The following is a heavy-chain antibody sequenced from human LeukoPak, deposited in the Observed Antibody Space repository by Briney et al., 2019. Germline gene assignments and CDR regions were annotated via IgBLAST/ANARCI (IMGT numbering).Heavy chain of an antibody. J-gene: IGHJ6*02. CDR1: GFTFSDYY. Sequence: GGSLRLSCAASGFTFSDYYMSWIRQAPGKGLEWVSYISSSGSTIYYADSVKGRFTISRDNAKNSLYLQMDSLRAEDTAVYYCARGIVVVPGLYYYSYYGMDVWGQGTTVTVSS. V-gene: IGHV3-11*01. CDR3: ARGIVVVPGLYYYSYYGMDV. D-gene: IGHD2-2*01. CDR2: ISSSGSTI.